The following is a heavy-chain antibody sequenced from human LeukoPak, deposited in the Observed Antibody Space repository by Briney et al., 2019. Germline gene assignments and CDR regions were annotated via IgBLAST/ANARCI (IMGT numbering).Heavy chain of an antibody. CDR1: AYTFTGNH. Sequence: EASVKVSCKASAYTFTGNHLHWVRQAPAQGLEWMGWINPDNGGSPFAQNFQGRVTLTRDTSISTAYMELSTLRSDDTAVYDCARGAGPKAFDVWGQGTMVTVST. CDR3: ARGAGPKAFDV. CDR2: INPDNGGS. V-gene: IGHV1-2*02. J-gene: IGHJ3*01.